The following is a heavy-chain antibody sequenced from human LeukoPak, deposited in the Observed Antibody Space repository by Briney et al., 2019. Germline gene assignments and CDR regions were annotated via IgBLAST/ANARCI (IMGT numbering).Heavy chain of an antibody. CDR3: AKSGGGTTKNKYYFDY. D-gene: IGHD3-10*01. CDR1: GFTFSSYG. Sequence: PGGSLRLSCAASGFTFSSYGMHWVRQAPGKGLEWVSSISGSGSSTYYADSVKDRFTTSRDSSKNTIYLQMNSLRAEDTAVFYCAKSGGGTTKNKYYFDYWAREPWSPSPQ. J-gene: IGHJ4*02. V-gene: IGHV3-23*01. CDR2: ISGSGSST.